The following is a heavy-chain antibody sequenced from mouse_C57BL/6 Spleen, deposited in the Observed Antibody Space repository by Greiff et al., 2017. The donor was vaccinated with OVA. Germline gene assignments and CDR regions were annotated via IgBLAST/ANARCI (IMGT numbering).Heavy chain of an antibody. V-gene: IGHV1-52*01. CDR1: GYTFTSYW. CDR2: IDPSDSET. D-gene: IGHD1-1*01. J-gene: IGHJ4*01. Sequence: QVQLQQPGAELVRPGSSVKLSCKASGYTFTSYWMHWVKQRPIQGLEWIGNIDPSDSETHSNQKFKDKATLTVDKSSSTAYMQLSSLTSEDSAVYYCARGHYYGSSSYYYAMDYWGQGTSVTVSS. CDR3: ARGHYYGSSSYYYAMDY.